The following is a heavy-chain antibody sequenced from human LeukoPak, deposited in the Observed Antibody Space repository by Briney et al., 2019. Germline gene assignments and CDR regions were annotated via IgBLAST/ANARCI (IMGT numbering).Heavy chain of an antibody. D-gene: IGHD3-22*01. V-gene: IGHV1-69*04. J-gene: IGHJ4*02. CDR3: ARDAYYYGSSGYR. CDR1: GGTFSSYA. Sequence: GASVKVSCKASGGTFSSYAISWVRQAPGQGLEWMGRIIPILGIANYAQKFQGRVTITADKSTSTAYMELSSLRSEDTAVYYCARDAYYYGSSGYRWGQGTLVTVSS. CDR2: IIPILGIA.